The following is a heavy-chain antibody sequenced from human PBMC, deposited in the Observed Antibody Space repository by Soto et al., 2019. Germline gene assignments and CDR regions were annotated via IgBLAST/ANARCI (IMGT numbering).Heavy chain of an antibody. CDR1: GGTFSSYA. CDR3: ARDGHLPPWFEP. V-gene: IGHV1-18*01. Sequence: ASVKVSCKASGGTFSSYAISWVRQAPGQGLEWMGWISAYNGNTNYAQKLQGRVTMTTDTSTSTAYMELRSLRSDDTAVYYCARDGHLPPWFEPWGQGTLVTVSS. CDR2: ISAYNGNT. J-gene: IGHJ5*02.